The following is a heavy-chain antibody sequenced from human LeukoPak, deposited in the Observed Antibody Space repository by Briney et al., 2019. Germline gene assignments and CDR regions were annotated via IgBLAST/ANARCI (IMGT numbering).Heavy chain of an antibody. CDR3: ARDLVVQDYYYYGMDV. V-gene: IGHV3-74*01. CDR1: GFTFSRHW. J-gene: IGHJ6*02. D-gene: IGHD2-21*01. CDR2: IHSDGSST. Sequence: PGGSLRLSCAASGFTFSRHWMHWVRQAPGKGLVWVSRIHSDGSSTSYADSVKGRFTISRDNAKNTLYLQMNSMRAEDTAVYYCARDLVVQDYYYYGMDVWGQGDTVTASS.